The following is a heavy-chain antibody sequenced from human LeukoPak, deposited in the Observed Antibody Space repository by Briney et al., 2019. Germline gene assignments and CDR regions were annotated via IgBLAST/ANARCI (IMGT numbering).Heavy chain of an antibody. Sequence: PGGSLRLSCAASGFTFSSYGMHWVRQAPGKGLEWVAVISYDGSNKYYADSVKGRFTISRDNSKNTLYLQMNSLRAEDTAVYYCAKVGGPVYGSGSYYLNLNYFDYWGQGTLVTVSS. D-gene: IGHD3-10*01. CDR2: ISYDGSNK. CDR1: GFTFSSYG. J-gene: IGHJ4*02. V-gene: IGHV3-30*18. CDR3: AKVGGPVYGSGSYYLNLNYFDY.